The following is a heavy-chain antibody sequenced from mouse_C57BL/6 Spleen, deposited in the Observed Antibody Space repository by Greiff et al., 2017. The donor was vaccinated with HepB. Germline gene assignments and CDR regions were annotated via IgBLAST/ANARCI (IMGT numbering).Heavy chain of an antibody. Sequence: QVQLQQSGAELVKPGASVKLSCKASGYTFTEYTIHWVKQRSGQGLEWIGWFYPGSGSIKYNEKFKDKATLTVDKSSSTVYMELIRMTSEDSAVYFCARHEDESYYYYDSGYPFAYWGKGTLVTVSA. CDR2: FYPGSGSI. CDR3: ARHEDESYYYYDSGYPFAY. J-gene: IGHJ3*01. D-gene: IGHD1-1*01. V-gene: IGHV1-62-2*01. CDR1: GYTFTEYT.